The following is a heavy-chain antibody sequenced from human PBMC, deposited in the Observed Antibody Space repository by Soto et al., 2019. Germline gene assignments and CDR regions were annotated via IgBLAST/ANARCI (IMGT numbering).Heavy chain of an antibody. CDR2: IIPIFGTA. CDR1: GGTFSSYA. Sequence: SVKVSCKASGGTFSSYAISWVRQAPGQGLEWMGGIIPIFGTANYAQKFQGRVTITADKSTSTAYMELSSLRSEDTAVYYCARDKARYYGSALPNWFDPWGQGTPVTVSS. J-gene: IGHJ5*02. D-gene: IGHD3-10*01. CDR3: ARDKARYYGSALPNWFDP. V-gene: IGHV1-69*06.